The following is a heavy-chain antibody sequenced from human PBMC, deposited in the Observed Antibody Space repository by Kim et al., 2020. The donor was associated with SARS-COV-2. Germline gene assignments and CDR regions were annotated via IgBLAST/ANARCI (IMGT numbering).Heavy chain of an antibody. CDR3: ARAKSTFWGVISAFDY. Sequence: SETLSLTCTVSGGSISSGGYYWSWIRQHPGKGLEWIAYIYYSGSTYYNPSLKSRVTISVDTSKNQFSLKLSSVTAADTAVYYCARAKSTFWGVISAFDYWGQGTLVTVSS. D-gene: IGHD3-16*02. J-gene: IGHJ4*02. V-gene: IGHV4-31*03. CDR1: GGSISSGGYY. CDR2: IYYSGST.